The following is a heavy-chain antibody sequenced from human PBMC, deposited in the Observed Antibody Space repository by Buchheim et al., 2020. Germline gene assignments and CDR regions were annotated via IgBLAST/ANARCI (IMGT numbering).Heavy chain of an antibody. CDR3: AGQEGYCSGGSCYAFDY. D-gene: IGHD2-15*01. CDR2: IYYSGST. V-gene: IGHV4-39*01. CDR1: GGSISSSSYY. J-gene: IGHJ4*02. Sequence: QLQLQESGPGLVKPSETLSLTCTVSGGSISSSSYYWGWIRQPPGKGLEWIGSIYYSGSTYYNPSLKSRVTISVDTSKNQFSLKLSSVTAADTAVYYCAGQEGYCSGGSCYAFDYWGQGTL.